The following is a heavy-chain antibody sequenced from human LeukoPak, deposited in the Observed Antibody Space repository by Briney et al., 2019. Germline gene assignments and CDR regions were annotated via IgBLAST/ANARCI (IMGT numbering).Heavy chain of an antibody. CDR1: GFTFSSYV. V-gene: IGHV3-23*01. CDR2: ISGSGDNT. J-gene: IGHJ4*02. D-gene: IGHD2-15*01. Sequence: PGGSLRLSCAASGFTFSSYVMSWVRQAPGKGLEWVSTISGSGDNTYYADSVRGRFTFSRDNSRNTLYLQMNSLRAEDTALYYCAKAPLLQASDPSFSYSDYWGQGTLVTVSS. CDR3: AKAPLLQASDPSFSYSDY.